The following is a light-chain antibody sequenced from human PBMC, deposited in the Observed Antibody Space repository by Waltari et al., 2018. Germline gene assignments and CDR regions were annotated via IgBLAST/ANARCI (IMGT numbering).Light chain of an antibody. V-gene: IGKV1-8*01. CDR2: AAS. CDR1: EGITSY. Sequence: AIRMTQSPSSFSASTGDRVTITCRANEGITSYLAWYQQKPGKAPKLLIYAASTLHSGVPSRFSGSGSGTDFTLTISCPQSEDFATYYCQQYFSYPLTFGGGTKVEIK. J-gene: IGKJ4*01. CDR3: QQYFSYPLT.